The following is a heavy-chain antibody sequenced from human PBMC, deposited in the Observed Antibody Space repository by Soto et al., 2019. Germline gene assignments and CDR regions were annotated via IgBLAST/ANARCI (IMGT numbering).Heavy chain of an antibody. V-gene: IGHV1-2*04. D-gene: IGHD2-2*01. CDR1: GYTFTGYY. J-gene: IGHJ6*02. CDR3: AREPLYCSSTSCVTDYGMDV. Sequence: ASVKVSCKASGYTFTGYYMHWVRQAPGQGLEWMGWINPNSGGTNYAQKFRGWVTMTRDTSISTAYMELSRLRSDDTAVYYCAREPLYCSSTSCVTDYGMDVWGQGTTVTVSS. CDR2: INPNSGGT.